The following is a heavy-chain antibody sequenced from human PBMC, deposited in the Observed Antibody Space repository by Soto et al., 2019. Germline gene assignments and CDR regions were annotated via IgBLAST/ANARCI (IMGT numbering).Heavy chain of an antibody. J-gene: IGHJ3*02. Sequence: PSQTLSLTCAISGDSVSSNCAAWNSIRQSPSRGLEWLGRTYYRSKWYNDYAVSVKSRITINPDTSKNQFSLQLNSVTPEDTAVYYCARVDWGALSAFDIWGQGTMVTVSS. D-gene: IGHD7-27*01. CDR2: TYYRSKWYN. CDR1: GDSVSSNCAA. V-gene: IGHV6-1*01. CDR3: ARVDWGALSAFDI.